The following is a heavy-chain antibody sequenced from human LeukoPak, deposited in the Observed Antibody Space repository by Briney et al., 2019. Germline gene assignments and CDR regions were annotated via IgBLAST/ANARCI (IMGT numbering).Heavy chain of an antibody. CDR1: GGSISRGSYY. J-gene: IGHJ4*02. D-gene: IGHD2/OR15-2a*01. V-gene: IGHV4-61*02. Sequence: SQTLSLTCVVSGGSISRGSYYWNWIRQPAGKGLEWMGRIYDSGSTNYNPSLKSRVTISVDTSKNQFSLKLSSVTAADTAVYYCASLSHYPRWAYYFDYWGQGTLVTVSS. CDR3: ASLSHYPRWAYYFDY. CDR2: IYDSGST.